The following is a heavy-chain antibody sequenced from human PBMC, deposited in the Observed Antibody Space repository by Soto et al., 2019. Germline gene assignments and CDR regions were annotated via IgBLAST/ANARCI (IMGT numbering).Heavy chain of an antibody. CDR2: INPNSGGT. D-gene: IGHD2-2*01. CDR1: GYTFTGYY. J-gene: IGHJ6*02. CDR3: ARDAADIVLVPAAMRGYYGMDV. V-gene: IGHV1-2*04. Sequence: ASVKVSCKASGYTFTGYYMHWVRQAPGQGLEWMGWINPNSGGTNYAQKFQGWVTMTRDTSISTAYMELSRLRSDDTAVYYCARDAADIVLVPAAMRGYYGMDVWGQGTTVTVS.